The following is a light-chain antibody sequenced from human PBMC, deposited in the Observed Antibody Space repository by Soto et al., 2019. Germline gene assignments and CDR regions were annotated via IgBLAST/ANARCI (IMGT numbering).Light chain of an antibody. CDR2: GAS. J-gene: IGKJ1*01. V-gene: IGKV3-20*01. CDR3: QQYGRTSWT. Sequence: EIVLTQSPGTLSFSPGEGATLSCRAIQSVSTNFFAWYQQKPGQAPRLLIYGASTRATGIPDRFSGSGSGTDFTLTISRLEPEDFAVYYCQQYGRTSWTFGQGTKV. CDR1: QSVSTNF.